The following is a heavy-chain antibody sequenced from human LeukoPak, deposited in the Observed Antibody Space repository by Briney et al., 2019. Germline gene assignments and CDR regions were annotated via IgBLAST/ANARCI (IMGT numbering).Heavy chain of an antibody. CDR3: AKHQVRSHDY. J-gene: IGHJ4*02. CDR2: ISSGGDNT. CDR1: GFAFSSYS. V-gene: IGHV3-23*01. Sequence: GGSLRLSCAASGFAFSSYSMSWVRQAPGKGLDWVSAISSGGDNTYYSDSVKGRFTISRDDSKNTLYLQMSSLRAEDTAVYYCAKHQVRSHDYWGQGTLVTVSS.